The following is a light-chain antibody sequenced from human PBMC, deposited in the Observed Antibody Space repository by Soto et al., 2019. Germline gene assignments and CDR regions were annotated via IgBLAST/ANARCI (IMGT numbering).Light chain of an antibody. J-gene: IGLJ3*02. CDR3: CSYAGSYTGV. V-gene: IGLV2-11*01. CDR1: SSDVGNYNY. Sequence: QSVLTQPRSVSGSPGQSVTISCTGTSSDVGNYNYVSWYQQHPGKAPKVMIYDVNKWPSGVPDRFSGSKSGNTASLTISGLQAEDEADYYCCSYAGSYTGVFGGGTQLTVL. CDR2: DVN.